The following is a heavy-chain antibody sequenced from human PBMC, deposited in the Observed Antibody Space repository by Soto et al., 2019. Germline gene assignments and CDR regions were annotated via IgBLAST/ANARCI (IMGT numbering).Heavy chain of an antibody. CDR2: IIPLFGTT. Sequence: QVQLVQSGAEVKKPGSAVKVSCKASGGAFSSVDISWVRQAPGQGLDWMGGIIPLFGTTNYAEKFQGRGTITADASTSTAFMELSSLTSEDTAAYYCVRGLTEGYYGVEVWGQGTTVIVSS. CDR3: VRGLTEGYYGVEV. D-gene: IGHD2-15*01. J-gene: IGHJ6*02. CDR1: GGAFSSVD. V-gene: IGHV1-69*01.